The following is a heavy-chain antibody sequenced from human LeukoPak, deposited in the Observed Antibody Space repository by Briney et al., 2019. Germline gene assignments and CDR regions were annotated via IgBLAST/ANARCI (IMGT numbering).Heavy chain of an antibody. CDR2: ISSSDSTI. J-gene: IGHJ4*02. CDR3: ARDNDYGDPDY. V-gene: IGHV3-48*04. Sequence: GGSLRLSCAASGFSFSSYSMNWVRQAPGKGLEWVSYISSSDSTISYADSVRGRFTISRDNAENSLYLQMNSLRAEDTAVYYCARDNDYGDPDYWGQGTLVTVSS. D-gene: IGHD4-17*01. CDR1: GFSFSSYS.